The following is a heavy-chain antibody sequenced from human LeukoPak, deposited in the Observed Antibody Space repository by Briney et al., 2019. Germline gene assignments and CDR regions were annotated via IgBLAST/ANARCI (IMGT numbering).Heavy chain of an antibody. CDR2: INPSGGST. D-gene: IGHD5-18*01. CDR3: ARDGPLNTAMASL. J-gene: IGHJ4*02. V-gene: IGHV1-46*01. Sequence: SVKVSCKASGYTFTSYYMHWVRQAPGQGLEWMGIINPSGGSTSYAQKFQGRVTMTRDTSTSTVYMELSSLRSEDTAVYYCARDGPLNTAMASLWGQGTLVTVSS. CDR1: GYTFTSYY.